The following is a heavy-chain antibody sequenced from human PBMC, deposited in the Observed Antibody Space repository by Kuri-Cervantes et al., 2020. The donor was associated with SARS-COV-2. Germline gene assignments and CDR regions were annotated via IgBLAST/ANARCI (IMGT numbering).Heavy chain of an antibody. D-gene: IGHD2-2*02. CDR3: ARLSVIVVPAAILGRHYYAMDV. V-gene: IGHV4-34*01. CDR1: GGSFSGYY. CDR2: NNHSGST. J-gene: IGHJ6*02. Sequence: ESLNISCAVYGGSFSGYYWSWSRQPPGKRLEWIVKNNHSGSTNYKPTLKSRVTISVDTSKNQFSLKLSSVTAADTAVFYCARLSVIVVPAAILGRHYYAMDVWGQGTTVTVSS.